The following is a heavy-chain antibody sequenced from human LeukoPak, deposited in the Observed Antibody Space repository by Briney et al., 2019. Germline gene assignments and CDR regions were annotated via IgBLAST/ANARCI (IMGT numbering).Heavy chain of an antibody. CDR1: GYSISSGYY. D-gene: IGHD5-12*01. CDR3: ARVVSGYDLIDY. V-gene: IGHV4-38-2*02. J-gene: IGHJ4*02. CDR2: IYHSGST. Sequence: SETLSLTCTVSGYSISSGYYWGWIRQPPGKGLEWIGGIYHSGSTYYNPSLKSRVTISVDTSKNQFSLKLSSVTAADTAVYYCARVVSGYDLIDYWGQGTLVTVSS.